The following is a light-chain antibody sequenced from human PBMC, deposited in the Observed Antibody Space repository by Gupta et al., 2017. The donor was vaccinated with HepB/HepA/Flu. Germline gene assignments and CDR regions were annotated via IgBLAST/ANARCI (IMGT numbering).Light chain of an antibody. CDR1: QSIGSY. CDR2: SAS. Sequence: DIQMTQSPSSLSASVGDRVTITCRASQSIGSYLDLYQQKPGKVPKLRIYSASNLQSGAPSRFSGSESGTEFTLTINSLQPEDFATYFCQQSHSIPRTFGQGTRVEIK. CDR3: QQSHSIPRT. V-gene: IGKV1-39*01. J-gene: IGKJ1*01.